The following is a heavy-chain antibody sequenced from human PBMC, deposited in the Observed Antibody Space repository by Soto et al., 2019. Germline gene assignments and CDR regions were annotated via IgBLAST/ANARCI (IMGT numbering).Heavy chain of an antibody. CDR2: INPSGGST. J-gene: IGHJ4*02. CDR1: GYTFTTYY. V-gene: IGHV1-46*01. CDR3: ARDQGVYDLLTWAFDY. D-gene: IGHD5-12*01. Sequence: ASVKVSCKASGYTFTTYYMNWVRQAPGQGLEWMGIINPSGGSTSYAQKFQGRVTMTRDTSTSTVYMELSSLRSEDTAVYYCARDQGVYDLLTWAFDYWGQGTLVTVSS.